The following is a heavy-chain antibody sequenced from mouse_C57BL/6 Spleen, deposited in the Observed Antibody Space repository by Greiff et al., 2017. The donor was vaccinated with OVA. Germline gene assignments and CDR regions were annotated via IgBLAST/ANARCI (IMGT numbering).Heavy chain of an antibody. D-gene: IGHD2-4*01. V-gene: IGHV5-17*01. CDR1: GFTFSDYG. J-gene: IGHJ4*01. CDR2: ISSGSSTI. Sequence: EVNLVESGGGLVKPGGSLKLSCAASGFTFSDYGMHWVRQAPEKGLEWVAYISSGSSTIYYADTVKGRFTISRDNAKNTLFLQMTSLRSEDTAMYYCARGDYVRAMDYWGQGTSVTVSS. CDR3: ARGDYVRAMDY.